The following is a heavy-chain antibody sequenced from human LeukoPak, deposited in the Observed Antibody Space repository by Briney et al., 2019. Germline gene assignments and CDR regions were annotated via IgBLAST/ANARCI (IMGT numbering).Heavy chain of an antibody. V-gene: IGHV3-23*01. D-gene: IGHD4-17*01. J-gene: IGHJ4*02. CDR1: GFTFSTYA. CDR3: AKALYGDYGRFDY. Sequence: GGSLRLSCAASGFTFSTYAMSWVREAPGKGLDWVSTISDGGSDTHYADSVKGRFTISRDDSKNTLYLQMNSLRAEDTAVYYCAKALYGDYGRFDYWGQGTLVTVSS. CDR2: ISDGGSDT.